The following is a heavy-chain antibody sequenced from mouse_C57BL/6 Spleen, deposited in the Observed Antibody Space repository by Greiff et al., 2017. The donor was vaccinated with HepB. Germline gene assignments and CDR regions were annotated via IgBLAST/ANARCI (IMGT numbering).Heavy chain of an antibody. D-gene: IGHD3-2*02. CDR1: GYAFSSSW. Sequence: LVESGASVKISCKASGYAFSSSWMNWVKQRPGKGLEWIGRIYPGDGDTNYNGKFKGKATLTADKSSSTAYMQLSSLTSEDSAVYFCARSRQLSAWFAYWGQGTLVTVSA. V-gene: IGHV1-82*01. CDR2: IYPGDGDT. CDR3: ARSRQLSAWFAY. J-gene: IGHJ3*01.